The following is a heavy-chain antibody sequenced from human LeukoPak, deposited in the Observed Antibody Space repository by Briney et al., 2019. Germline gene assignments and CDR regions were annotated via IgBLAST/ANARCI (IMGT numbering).Heavy chain of an antibody. CDR3: ARDRFRVVPAAIPDY. D-gene: IGHD2-2*02. CDR2: INPNSGGT. Sequence: ASMKVSCKASGYTFTGYYMHWVRQAPGQGLGWMGWINPNSGGTNYAQKFQGRVTMTRYTSISTAYMELSRLRSDDTAVYYCARDRFRVVPAAIPDYWGQGTLVTVYS. J-gene: IGHJ4*02. V-gene: IGHV1-2*02. CDR1: GYTFTGYY.